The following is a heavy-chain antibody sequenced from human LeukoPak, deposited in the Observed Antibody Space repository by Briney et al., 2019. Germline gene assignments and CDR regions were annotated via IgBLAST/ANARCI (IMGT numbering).Heavy chain of an antibody. CDR3: ARGNILTGYNFDY. CDR1: GVSFSGYY. CDR2: INHSGST. V-gene: IGHV4-34*01. Sequence: KPSETLSLTCAVYGVSFSGYYWSWIRQPPGKGLEWLGEINHSGSTNYNPSLKSRVTISVDTSKNQFSLKLSSVTAADTAVYYCARGNILTGYNFDYWGQGTLVTVSS. J-gene: IGHJ4*02. D-gene: IGHD3-9*01.